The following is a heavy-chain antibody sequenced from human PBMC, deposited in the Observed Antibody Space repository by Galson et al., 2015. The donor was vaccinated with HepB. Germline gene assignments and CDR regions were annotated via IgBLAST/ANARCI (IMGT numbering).Heavy chain of an antibody. J-gene: IGHJ4*02. CDR1: RYTFTSYD. CDR2: INPNSGDT. D-gene: IGHD6-6*01. CDR3: ARATRPSAALNFDY. V-gene: IGHV1-8*01. Sequence: SVKVSCKASRYTFTSYDINWVRQATGQGLEWLGWINPNSGDTGYAQNFRGRVTMTRDTSISTAYMELSSLRSDDTAIYYCARATRPSAALNFDYWGQGTLVTVSS.